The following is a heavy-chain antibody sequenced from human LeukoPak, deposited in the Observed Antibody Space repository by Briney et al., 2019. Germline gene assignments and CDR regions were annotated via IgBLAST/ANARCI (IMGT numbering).Heavy chain of an antibody. J-gene: IGHJ4*02. CDR3: ATVPPWAWELLRFFY. D-gene: IGHD1-26*01. Sequence: ASVKVSCKVSGYTLTELSMHWVRQAPGKGLEWMGGFDPEDGETIYAQKFQGRVTMTEDTSTDTAYMELSSLRSEDTAVYYCATVPPWAWELLRFFYWGQGTLVTVSS. CDR1: GYTLTELS. CDR2: FDPEDGET. V-gene: IGHV1-24*01.